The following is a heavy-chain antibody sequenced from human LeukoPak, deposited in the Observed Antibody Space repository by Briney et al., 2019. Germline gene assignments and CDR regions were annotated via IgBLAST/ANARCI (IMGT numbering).Heavy chain of an antibody. CDR2: INIDGSST. V-gene: IGHV3-74*01. D-gene: IGHD1-26*01. J-gene: IGHJ4*02. Sequence: GGSLRLSCAASGFTFSNYWMYWVRQAPGKGQVWVSRINIDGSSTTYADSVKGRFTSSRDNAKNTLYLQMNSVRAEDTAVYYCARTRSSGADYWGQGTLVTVSS. CDR3: ARTRSSGADY. CDR1: GFTFSNYW.